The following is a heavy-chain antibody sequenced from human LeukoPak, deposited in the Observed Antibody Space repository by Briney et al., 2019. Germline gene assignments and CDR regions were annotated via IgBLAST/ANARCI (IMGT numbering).Heavy chain of an antibody. D-gene: IGHD1-26*01. Sequence: SETLSLTCTVSGYSLSSGYYWGWIRQPPGKGLEWIGSVDHSGGTYYNPSLRSRHSISVDTSKNQFSPKMSSVTAADPAVYYCARDSPFEWDVFGDSFDIWGQGTVVTVSS. CDR3: ARDSPFEWDVFGDSFDI. CDR1: GYSLSSGYY. V-gene: IGHV4-38-2*02. J-gene: IGHJ3*02. CDR2: VDHSGGT.